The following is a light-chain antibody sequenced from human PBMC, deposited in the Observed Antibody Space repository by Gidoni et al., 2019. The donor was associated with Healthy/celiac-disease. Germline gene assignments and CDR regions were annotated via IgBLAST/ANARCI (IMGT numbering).Light chain of an antibody. CDR3: QQYGSSHQLT. CDR2: GAS. V-gene: IGKV3-20*01. CDR1: QSVSSSY. J-gene: IGKJ4*01. Sequence: IVLTHSPVTLSLSPGERSTLSCRDSQSVSSSYLAWYQQKPGQATRLLIYGASSRATGIPDRFSGSGSGTDFTLTISRLEPEDFAVYYCQQYGSSHQLTFGGGTKVEIK.